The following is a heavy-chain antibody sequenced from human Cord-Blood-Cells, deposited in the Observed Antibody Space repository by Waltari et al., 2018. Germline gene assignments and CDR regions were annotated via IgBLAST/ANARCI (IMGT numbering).Heavy chain of an antibody. J-gene: IGHJ6*02. V-gene: IGHV3-23*04. D-gene: IGHD2-15*01. Sequence: VQLVEYGGGLVQPGGSLRLPGAASGFTFSSYALSWVRQAPGKGLEWVSAISGSGGSTYYADSVKGRFTISRDNSKNTLYLQMNSLRAEDTVVYYCAKDTDIVVVVAAIPVGGMDVWGQGTTVTVSS. CDR2: ISGSGGST. CDR3: AKDTDIVVVVAAIPVGGMDV. CDR1: GFTFSSYA.